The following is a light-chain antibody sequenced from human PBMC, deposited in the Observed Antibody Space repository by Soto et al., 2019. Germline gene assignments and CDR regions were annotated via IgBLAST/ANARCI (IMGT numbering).Light chain of an antibody. CDR3: ATWDRSLNIVF. CDR2: QNG. J-gene: IGLJ2*01. Sequence: QSVLTQPPSVSAAPGQKVTISCSGSSSSIGNDYVSWFQHVPGEAPKLVISQNGLRPSGIPDRFSGSKSGTSATLGITGLQTGDEADYYCATWDRSLNIVFFGGGTKLTVL. CDR1: SSSIGNDY. V-gene: IGLV1-51*01.